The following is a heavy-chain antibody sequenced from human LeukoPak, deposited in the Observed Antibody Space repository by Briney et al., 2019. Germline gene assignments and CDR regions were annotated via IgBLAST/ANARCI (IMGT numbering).Heavy chain of an antibody. V-gene: IGHV3-30*18. CDR1: GFTFSSYW. Sequence: PGGSLRLSCAASGFTFSSYWMHWVRQAPGKGLEWVAVISYDGSNKYYADSVKGRFTISRDNSKNTLYLQMNSLRAEDTAVYYCAKDIEPYCGGDCYSGSIDYWGQGTLVTVSS. CDR3: AKDIEPYCGGDCYSGSIDY. D-gene: IGHD2-21*02. CDR2: ISYDGSNK. J-gene: IGHJ4*02.